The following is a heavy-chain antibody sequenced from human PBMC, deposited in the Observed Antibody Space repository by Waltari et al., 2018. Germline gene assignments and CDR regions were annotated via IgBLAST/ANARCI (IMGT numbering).Heavy chain of an antibody. CDR3: ARQWVGATKDAFDI. CDR1: GGSISSYY. Sequence: QVQLQESGPGLVKPSETLSLTCTVSGGSISSYYWSWIRQPPGKGLEWIGYIYYSGSTNYNPSPKGRVSISVDTSKNQFSLKLSSVTASDTAVYYCARQWVGATKDAFDIWGQGTMVTVSS. D-gene: IGHD1-26*01. J-gene: IGHJ3*02. V-gene: IGHV4-59*08. CDR2: IYYSGST.